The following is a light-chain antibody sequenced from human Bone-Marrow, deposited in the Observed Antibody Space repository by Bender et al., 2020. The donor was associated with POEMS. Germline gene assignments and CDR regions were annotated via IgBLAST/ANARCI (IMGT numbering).Light chain of an antibody. CDR2: EDD. Sequence: KFMLTQTHSVSESPGKTVTISCTRSSGNIASNYVQWYQQRPGSAPTTVIYEDDQRPSGVPDQFSGSIDSSSNSATLTISGLTTEDEADYYCQSYDASSQVFGGGTKLTVL. J-gene: IGLJ3*02. V-gene: IGLV6-57*04. CDR1: SGNIASNY. CDR3: QSYDASSQV.